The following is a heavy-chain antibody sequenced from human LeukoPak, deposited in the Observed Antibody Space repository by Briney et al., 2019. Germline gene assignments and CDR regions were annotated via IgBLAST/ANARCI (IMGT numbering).Heavy chain of an antibody. CDR3: ARGRGYSGYAWEG. Sequence: PSETLSLTCTVSGGSISSYYWSWIRQSARKGLEWIGRIYATGSTNYNPSLEGRVTMSVDSSKNQFSMKLTSLTAADTAVYYRARGRGYSGYAWEGWGQGTLVTVSS. D-gene: IGHD5-12*01. CDR2: IYATGST. V-gene: IGHV4-4*07. CDR1: GGSISSYY. J-gene: IGHJ4*02.